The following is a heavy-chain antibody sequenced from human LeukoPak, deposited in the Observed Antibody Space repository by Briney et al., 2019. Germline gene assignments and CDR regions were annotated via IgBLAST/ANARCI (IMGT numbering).Heavy chain of an antibody. D-gene: IGHD1-26*01. V-gene: IGHV3-20*04. Sequence: RPGGSLRLSCAASGFTFDDYGMSWVRQAPGKGLEWVSGINWNGGSTGYADSVKGRFTISRDDAKNSLYLQMNSLRAEDTALYYCARERSGSGSYHLDYWGQGTLVTVSS. CDR2: INWNGGST. CDR3: ARERSGSGSYHLDY. CDR1: GFTFDDYG. J-gene: IGHJ4*02.